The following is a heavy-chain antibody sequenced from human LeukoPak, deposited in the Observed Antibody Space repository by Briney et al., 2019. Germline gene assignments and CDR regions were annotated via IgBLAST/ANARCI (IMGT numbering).Heavy chain of an antibody. J-gene: IGHJ4*02. CDR3: ARDVIRTGTFDY. Sequence: ASVKVSCKASGYTFTSYGISWVRRAPGQGLEWMGWISAYNGNTNYAQKLQGRVTMTTDTSTSTAYMELRSLRSDDTAVYYCARDVIRTGTFDYWGQGTLVTVSS. D-gene: IGHD1-1*01. CDR1: GYTFTSYG. V-gene: IGHV1-18*01. CDR2: ISAYNGNT.